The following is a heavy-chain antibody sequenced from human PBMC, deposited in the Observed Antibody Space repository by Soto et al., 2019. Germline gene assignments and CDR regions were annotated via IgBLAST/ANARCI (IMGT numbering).Heavy chain of an antibody. Sequence: QVQLVQSGAEVKKPGSSVKVSCTASGGTFSSYAISWVRQAPGQGLEWMGGIIPIVGTANYAQKFQGRVTITADESTRQAYMELSSLRSAETAVYYCARDGGSGGLGPVPPSNWFDPWGQGTLVTVSS. J-gene: IGHJ5*02. V-gene: IGHV1-69*01. CDR3: ARDGGSGGLGPVPPSNWFDP. CDR2: IIPIVGTA. D-gene: IGHD3-10*01. CDR1: GGTFSSYA.